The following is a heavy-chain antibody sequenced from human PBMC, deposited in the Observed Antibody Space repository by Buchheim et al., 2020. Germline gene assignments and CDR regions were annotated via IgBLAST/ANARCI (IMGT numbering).Heavy chain of an antibody. Sequence: QVQLVQSGAEVKKPGASVKVSCKASGYTFTSYDINWVRQATGQGLEWMGWMNPNSGNTGYAQKFQGRVTMTRDTSISTAYMELGSLRSEGTADDFCARDSILAAATSGTVAGLGNWGQGTPVTVSS. J-gene: IGHJ4*02. CDR3: ARDSILAAATSGTVAGLGN. CDR2: MNPNSGNT. D-gene: IGHD6-13*01. V-gene: IGHV1-8*01. CDR1: GYTFTSYD.